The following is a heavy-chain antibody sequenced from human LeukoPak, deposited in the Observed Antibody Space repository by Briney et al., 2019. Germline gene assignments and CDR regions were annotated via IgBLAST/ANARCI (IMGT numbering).Heavy chain of an antibody. CDR1: GGXMSSDC. CDR2: IYTSGTT. J-gene: IGHJ4*02. V-gene: IGHV4-4*07. CDR3: ARNVAGSFDY. D-gene: IGHD1-1*01. Sequence: SETLSLTCTVSGGXMSSDCCTWIRQPAGKGLEWIGRIYTSGTTNYNPSLKSRVTMSVDTSKNQFSLRVSSVTAADTAVYYCARNVAGSFDYWGQGTLVTVSS.